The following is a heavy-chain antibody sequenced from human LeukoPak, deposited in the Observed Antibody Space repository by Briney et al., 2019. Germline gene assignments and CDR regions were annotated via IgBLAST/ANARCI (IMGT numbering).Heavy chain of an antibody. CDR3: AKDRSDSSGYPLDY. Sequence: AGSLRLSCAASGFTFSSYGMHWVRQAPGKGLEWVAVIWYDGSNKCYADSVKGRFTISRDNPKNTLYLQMNSLRAEDTAVYYCAKDRSDSSGYPLDYWGQGTLVTVSS. J-gene: IGHJ4*02. CDR2: IWYDGSNK. CDR1: GFTFSSYG. V-gene: IGHV3-33*06. D-gene: IGHD3-22*01.